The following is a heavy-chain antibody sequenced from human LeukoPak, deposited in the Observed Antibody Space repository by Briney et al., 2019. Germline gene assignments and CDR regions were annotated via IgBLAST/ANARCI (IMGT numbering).Heavy chain of an antibody. Sequence: PGGSLRLSCAASGFTFSSYSMNWVRQAPGKGLEWVSYISSGSSTIYYADSVKGRFTISRDNAKNSLYLQMNSLRAEDTAVYYCSRVRNLRGDYWGQGTLVTVSS. V-gene: IGHV3-48*01. CDR1: GFTFSSYS. CDR2: ISSGSSTI. D-gene: IGHD4-17*01. J-gene: IGHJ4*02. CDR3: SRVRNLRGDY.